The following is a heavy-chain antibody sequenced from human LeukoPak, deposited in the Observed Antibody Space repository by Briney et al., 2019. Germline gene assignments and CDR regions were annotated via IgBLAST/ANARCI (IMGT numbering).Heavy chain of an antibody. V-gene: IGHV4-59*01. J-gene: IGHJ4*02. CDR1: GGSISSYY. CDR3: ARVGSGSFDY. CDR2: IYYSGNT. D-gene: IGHD1-26*01. Sequence: PSETLSLTCTVSGGSISSYYWSWIRQSPGKGLEWIGYIYYSGNTNCNPSLKSRVSISIDTSKNQFSLKLSSVTAADTAVYYCARVGSGSFDYWGQGTPVTVSA.